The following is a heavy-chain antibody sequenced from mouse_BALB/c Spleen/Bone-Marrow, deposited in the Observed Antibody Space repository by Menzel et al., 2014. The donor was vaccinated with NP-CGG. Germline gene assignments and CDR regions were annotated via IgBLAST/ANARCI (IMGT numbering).Heavy chain of an antibody. CDR3: ARDDYAY. D-gene: IGHD2-4*01. V-gene: IGHV1-7*01. Sequence: QVQLKESGAELAKPGASVKISCKASGYTFTSYWMHWVKQRPGQGLEWIGYIYPSTGYTEHNQKFKDKAIMTADKSSSTAYVQLSSLTSEDSAVYYCARDDYAYWGQGTLVTVSA. J-gene: IGHJ3*01. CDR2: IYPSTGYT. CDR1: GYTFTSYW.